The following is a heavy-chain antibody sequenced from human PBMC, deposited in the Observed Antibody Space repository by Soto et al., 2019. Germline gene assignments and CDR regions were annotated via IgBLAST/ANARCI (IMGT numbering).Heavy chain of an antibody. CDR1: GYSFTSYG. CDR3: ARDLTIVPATHPRLEDYGMDV. Sequence: ASVKVSCKASGYSFTSYGISWVRRAPGQGLEWMGWISPYNGHTQFVQRFQGRVSMTTDTSTKTAYMELRNLRSDDTAHYYCARDLTIVPATHPRLEDYGMDVWGQGTTVTVSS. CDR2: ISPYNGHT. D-gene: IGHD2-2*01. V-gene: IGHV1-18*01. J-gene: IGHJ6*02.